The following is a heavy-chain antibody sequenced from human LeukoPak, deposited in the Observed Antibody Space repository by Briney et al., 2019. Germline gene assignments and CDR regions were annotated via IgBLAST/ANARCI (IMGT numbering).Heavy chain of an antibody. V-gene: IGHV1-2*02. Sequence: ASVKVSCKASGYTFTGYYMHWVRQAPGQGLEWMGWINPNSGGTDYAQKFQGRVTVTRDTSINTAYIELSRLTSDDTAVYYCARGRSYDILTGYLFDHWGQGTLVTVSS. CDR3: ARGRSYDILTGYLFDH. D-gene: IGHD3-9*01. J-gene: IGHJ4*02. CDR2: INPNSGGT. CDR1: GYTFTGYY.